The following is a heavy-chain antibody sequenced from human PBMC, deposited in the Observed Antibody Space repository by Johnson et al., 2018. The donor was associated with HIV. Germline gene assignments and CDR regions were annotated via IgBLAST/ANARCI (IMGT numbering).Heavy chain of an antibody. CDR1: GFTFSSYD. D-gene: IGHD3-10*01. J-gene: IGHJ3*01. V-gene: IGHV3-13*01. CDR3: ARDASMVLGIGAFDV. CDR2: IGTAGDT. Sequence: VQLVESGGGLVQPGGSLRLSCAASGFTFSSYDMHWVRQATGKGLEWVSAIGTAGDTYYPGSVKGRFTISRDKSKNTVFLQMNSLRAEDTAVYYCARDASMVLGIGAFDVWGQGTMVTVSS.